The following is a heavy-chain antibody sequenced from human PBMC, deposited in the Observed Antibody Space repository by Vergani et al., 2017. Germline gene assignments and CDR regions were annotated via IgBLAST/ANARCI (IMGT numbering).Heavy chain of an antibody. CDR1: GYTFPSYY. J-gene: IGHJ4*02. V-gene: IGHV1-46*03. CDR3: TRGWYYDSIAYWAY. D-gene: IGHD3-22*01. Sequence: QVQLVQSGAEVKKPGASVKVSCKASGYTFPSYYMHWVRQAPGQGLEWMGIINPSGGSPRYAQKFQGRVTMTRDTSTGTVYMGLGSLRSEDTAVYYCTRGWYYDSIAYWAYWGQGTLVTVSS. CDR2: INPSGGSP.